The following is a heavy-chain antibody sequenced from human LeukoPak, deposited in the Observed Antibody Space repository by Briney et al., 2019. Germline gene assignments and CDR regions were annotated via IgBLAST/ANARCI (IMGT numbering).Heavy chain of an antibody. CDR1: GGSISLYY. CDR3: AREGTSWDNRFDP. Sequence: SETLSLTCTVSGGSISLYYWSWIRQPPGKGLEWIGYIDYTGSTNYNPSLKSRVTISVDTSKNQFSLKLNSVTAADTAVYYCAREGTSWDNRFDPWGQGTLVTVSS. D-gene: IGHD6-13*01. V-gene: IGHV4-59*01. J-gene: IGHJ5*02. CDR2: IDYTGST.